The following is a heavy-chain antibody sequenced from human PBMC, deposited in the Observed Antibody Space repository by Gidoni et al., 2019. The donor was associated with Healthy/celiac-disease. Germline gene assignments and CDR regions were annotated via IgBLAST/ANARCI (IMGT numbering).Heavy chain of an antibody. V-gene: IGHV2-5*02. CDR3: AHTGSGAVAGTFDY. Sequence: QITLKESGPTLVKPTQTRTLTGTFSGFSLSTSGVGVGWIRQPPGTALEWLALMYWDDDKRYSPSLKSRLIITKETSNTQVVLTMTNMDPVDTATYYCAHTGSGAVAGTFDYWGQGTLVTVSS. CDR2: MYWDDDK. J-gene: IGHJ4*02. D-gene: IGHD6-19*01. CDR1: GFSLSTSGVG.